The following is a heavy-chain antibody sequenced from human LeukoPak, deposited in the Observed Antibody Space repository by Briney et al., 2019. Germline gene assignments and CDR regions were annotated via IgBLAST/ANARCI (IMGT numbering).Heavy chain of an antibody. Sequence: GGSLRLSCAASGFTFSGYAMSWVRQAPGKGLEWVAVISYDGSNKYYADSVKGRFTISRDNSKNTLYLQMNSLRAEDTAVYYCARGPYGSGSTIDYWGQGTLVTVSS. CDR3: ARGPYGSGSTIDY. CDR1: GFTFSGYA. CDR2: ISYDGSNK. J-gene: IGHJ4*02. V-gene: IGHV3-30*03. D-gene: IGHD3-10*01.